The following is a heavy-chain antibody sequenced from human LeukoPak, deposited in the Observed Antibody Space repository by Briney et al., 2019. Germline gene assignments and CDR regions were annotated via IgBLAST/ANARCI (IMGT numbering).Heavy chain of an antibody. CDR3: ARGDGALYYYYGMDV. CDR1: GGSISSYY. D-gene: IGHD2-21*01. V-gene: IGHV4-59*01. CDR2: IYYSGST. Sequence: PSETLSLTCTVSGGSISSYYWSWIRQPPGKGLEWIGYIYYSGSTNYNPSLKSRVTTSVDTSKNQFSLKLSSVTAADTAVYYCARGDGALYYYYGMDVWGQGTTVTVSS. J-gene: IGHJ6*02.